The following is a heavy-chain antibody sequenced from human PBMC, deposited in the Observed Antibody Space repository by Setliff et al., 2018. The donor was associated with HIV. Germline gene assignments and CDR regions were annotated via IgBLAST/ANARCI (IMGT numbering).Heavy chain of an antibody. V-gene: IGHV4-59*01. CDR1: GGSISSYY. CDR2: IDHSGST. D-gene: IGHD3-22*01. CDR3: ARGRSRYYYDGSGYYVDY. J-gene: IGHJ4*02. Sequence: SETLSLTCTVSGGSISSYYWSWIRQPPGKGLEWIGEIDHSGSTNYNPTLKGRVTLSVDTSKNQLSLKLSSVTAADTAVYYCARGRSRYYYDGSGYYVDYWGQGTLVTVSS.